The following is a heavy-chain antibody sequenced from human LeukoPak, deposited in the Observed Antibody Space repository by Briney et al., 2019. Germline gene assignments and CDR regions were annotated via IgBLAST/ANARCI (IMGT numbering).Heavy chain of an antibody. CDR3: AKEGDSGSYPLDY. CDR1: GFTFSSYS. CDR2: ISSSSSYI. V-gene: IGHV3-21*01. Sequence: GRSLRLSCAASGFTFSSYSMNWVRQAPGKGLEWVSSISSSSSYIYYADSVKGRFTISRDNAKNSLYLQMNSLRAEDTAVYYCAKEGDSGSYPLDYWGQGTLVTVSS. D-gene: IGHD1-26*01. J-gene: IGHJ4*02.